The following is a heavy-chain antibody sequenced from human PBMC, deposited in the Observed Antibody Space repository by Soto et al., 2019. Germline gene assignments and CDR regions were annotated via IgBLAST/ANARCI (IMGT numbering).Heavy chain of an antibody. Sequence: QVQLVQSGAEVKKPGASVKVSCKASGYTFTSYYMHWVRQAPGQGLEWMGIISPSGGSTTYAQKCQGRVRMTSDTSTSTVYMELSSLRSEDTAVYYCARVYCSGGGCYGIDYWGQGTLVTVSS. V-gene: IGHV1-46*01. CDR1: GYTFTSYY. CDR3: ARVYCSGGGCYGIDY. D-gene: IGHD2-15*01. CDR2: ISPSGGST. J-gene: IGHJ4*02.